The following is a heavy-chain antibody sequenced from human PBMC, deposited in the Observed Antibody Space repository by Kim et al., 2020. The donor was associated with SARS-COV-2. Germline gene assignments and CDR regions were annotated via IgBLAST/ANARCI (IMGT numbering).Heavy chain of an antibody. Sequence: SETLSLTCTVSGGSISSYYWSWIRQPAGKGLEWIGRIYTSGSTNYKPSLKSRVTMSVDTSKNQFSLKLSSVTAADTAVYYCARDAEMRFDYGDYVGYYYGMDVWGQGTTVTVSS. CDR2: IYTSGST. CDR3: ARDAEMRFDYGDYVGYYYGMDV. D-gene: IGHD4-17*01. J-gene: IGHJ6*02. V-gene: IGHV4-4*07. CDR1: GGSISSYY.